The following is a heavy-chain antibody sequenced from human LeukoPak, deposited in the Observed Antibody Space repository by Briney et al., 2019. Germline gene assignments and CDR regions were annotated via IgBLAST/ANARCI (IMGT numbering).Heavy chain of an antibody. J-gene: IGHJ4*02. CDR1: GFSVSKNY. D-gene: IGHD6-6*01. CDR3: VTRIAATY. CDR2: IYTGGNT. Sequence: GGSLRLSCAASGFSVSKNYMSWVRQTPGGGLEWVSLIYTGGNTYYADSVKGRFTISRDQSKNTLYLQMNSLRGEDTALYYCVTRIAATYWGQGALVTVSS. V-gene: IGHV3-66*01.